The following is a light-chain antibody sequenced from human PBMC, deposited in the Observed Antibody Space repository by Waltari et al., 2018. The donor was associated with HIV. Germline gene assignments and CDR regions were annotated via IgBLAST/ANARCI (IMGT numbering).Light chain of an antibody. V-gene: IGKV1-5*03. Sequence: DVRMTQSPSTLSASVGARVTITCRTSLSINRWLAWYQQKPGKAPKLLIYKASILESGVPSRFSGSGSGTEFTLTISSLQPDDIATYFCQQYNYYRTFGPGTKVEIK. CDR1: LSINRW. CDR3: QQYNYYRT. J-gene: IGKJ1*01. CDR2: KAS.